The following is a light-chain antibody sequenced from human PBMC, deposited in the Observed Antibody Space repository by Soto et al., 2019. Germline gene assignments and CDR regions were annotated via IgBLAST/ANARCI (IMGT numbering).Light chain of an antibody. CDR1: SSDVGRYNY. CDR3: ISYTTSNTVT. CDR2: DVS. J-gene: IGLJ2*01. Sequence: QSALTQPASVSGSPGQSITISCTGTSSDVGRYNYVSWYQQYPGKAPKLMISDVSRRHSGVSSRFSGSKSDNTASLTISGLQAEDEGDYYCISYTTSNTVTFGGGTKLTVL. V-gene: IGLV2-14*01.